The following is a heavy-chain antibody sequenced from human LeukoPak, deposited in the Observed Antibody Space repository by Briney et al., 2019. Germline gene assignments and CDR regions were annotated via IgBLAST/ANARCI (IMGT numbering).Heavy chain of an antibody. J-gene: IGHJ3*02. CDR3: ARGNSGYDYAFDI. D-gene: IGHD5-12*01. Sequence: SETLSLTCTVSGGSISSYHWSWIRQPPGKGLQWIGFIYSSGSTNYNPSLKSRVTISLDTSKNQFSLRVSSVTSADTAVYYCARGNSGYDYAFDILGQGTMVTVSS. V-gene: IGHV4-59*01. CDR1: GGSISSYH. CDR2: IYSSGST.